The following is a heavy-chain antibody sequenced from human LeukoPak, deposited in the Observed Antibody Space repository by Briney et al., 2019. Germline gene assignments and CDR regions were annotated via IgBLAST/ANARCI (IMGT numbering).Heavy chain of an antibody. V-gene: IGHV3-21*01. CDR1: GFTFSSYS. CDR3: ARVPYCSSTSCYHFFDY. J-gene: IGHJ4*02. Sequence: GGSLRLSCAASGFTFSSYSMNWVRQAPGKGLEGVSSISSSSSYIYYADSVKGRFTISRDNAKNSLYLQMNSLRAEDTAVYYCARVPYCSSTSCYHFFDYWGQGTLVTVSS. CDR2: ISSSSSYI. D-gene: IGHD2-2*01.